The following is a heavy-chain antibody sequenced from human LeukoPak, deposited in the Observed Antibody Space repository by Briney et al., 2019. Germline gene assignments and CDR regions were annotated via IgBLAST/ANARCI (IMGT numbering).Heavy chain of an antibody. D-gene: IGHD2-8*01. Sequence: GRSLRLSCAASGFTFDDYAMHWVRQAPGKGLEWVSGISWNSGSIGYADSVKGRFTISRDNAKNSLYLQMNSLRAEDTALYYCAKVSLLYLSSSCFDYWGQGTLVTVSS. J-gene: IGHJ4*02. CDR1: GFTFDDYA. CDR3: AKVSLLYLSSSCFDY. V-gene: IGHV3-9*01. CDR2: ISWNSGSI.